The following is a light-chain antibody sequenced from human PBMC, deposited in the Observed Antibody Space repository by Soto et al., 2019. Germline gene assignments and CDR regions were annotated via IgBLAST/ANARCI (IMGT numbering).Light chain of an antibody. CDR2: GAS. CDR3: QLYAFSLIT. CDR1: QSVSSEK. Sequence: ENRLSQSPATLSVTPGERATLSCRASQSVSSEKLAWYQQKPGQAPRLLIFGASGRATGIPERFSGSGSGTDFSLTISRLEPEDSTLYYCQLYAFSLITFGGVTKVDTK. J-gene: IGKJ4*01. V-gene: IGKV3-20*01.